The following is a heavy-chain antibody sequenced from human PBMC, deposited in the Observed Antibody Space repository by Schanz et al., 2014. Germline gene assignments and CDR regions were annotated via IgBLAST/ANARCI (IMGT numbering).Heavy chain of an antibody. CDR2: INPSGGST. V-gene: IGHV1-46*03. CDR3: ARGPSTGAFDI. Sequence: QLMQSGSEVRKPGASVKVSCKASGYIFGSHGMTWVRQAPGQGPELMGIINPSGGSTSYAQKFQGRLTVTRDTSTSTVYMELSSLRSEDTAVYFCARGPSTGAFDIWGQGTMVTVSS. CDR1: GYIFGSHG. J-gene: IGHJ3*02.